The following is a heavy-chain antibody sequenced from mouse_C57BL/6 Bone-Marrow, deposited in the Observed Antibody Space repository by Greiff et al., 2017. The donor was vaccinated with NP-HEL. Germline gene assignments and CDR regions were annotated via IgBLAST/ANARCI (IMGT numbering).Heavy chain of an antibody. D-gene: IGHD2-4*01. CDR3: AKDYDGDYFDY. CDR1: GYTFTDYY. J-gene: IGHJ2*01. Sequence: EVQLQQSGPELVKPGASVKISCKASGYTFTDYYMNWVKQSHGKSLEWIGDINPNNGGTSYNQKFKGKATLTVDKSSSTAYMELRSLTSEDSAVYYCAKDYDGDYFDYWGQGTTLTVSS. CDR2: INPNNGGT. V-gene: IGHV1-26*01.